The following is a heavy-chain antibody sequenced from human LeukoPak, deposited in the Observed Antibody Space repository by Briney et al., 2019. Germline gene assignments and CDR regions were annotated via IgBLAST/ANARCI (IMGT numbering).Heavy chain of an antibody. Sequence: ASVKVSCKASGYTFTSYDINWVRQATGQGLEWMGWMNPNSGNTGYAQKFQGRVTMTRNTSISTAYMELSSLRSEDTTVYYCARGRSSGWDRTCYMDVWGKGTTVTISS. CDR3: ARGRSSGWDRTCYMDV. D-gene: IGHD6-19*01. CDR2: MNPNSGNT. V-gene: IGHV1-8*01. J-gene: IGHJ6*03. CDR1: GYTFTSYD.